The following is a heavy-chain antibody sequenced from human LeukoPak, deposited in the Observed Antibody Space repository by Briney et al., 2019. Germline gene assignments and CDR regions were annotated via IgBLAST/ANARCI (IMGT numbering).Heavy chain of an antibody. CDR1: GFTFSSYA. D-gene: IGHD3-10*01. V-gene: IGHV3-23*01. J-gene: IGHJ5*02. CDR3: AKVAVRGVILDWFDP. Sequence: PGGSLRLSCAASGFTFSSYAMSWVRQAPGKGLEWVSAISGSGGSTYHADSVKGRFTISRDNSKNTLYLQMNSLRAEDTAVYYCAKVAVRGVILDWFDPWGQGTLVTVSS. CDR2: ISGSGGST.